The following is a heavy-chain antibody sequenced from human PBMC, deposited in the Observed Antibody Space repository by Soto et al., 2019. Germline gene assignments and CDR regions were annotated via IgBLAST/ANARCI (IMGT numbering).Heavy chain of an antibody. V-gene: IGHV4-4*07. CDR3: AGNIAAAGRRYYGMDV. J-gene: IGHJ6*02. CDR2: VYTSETT. CDR1: GGSMSGYY. Sequence: QVQLQESGPGLVKPSETLSLTCTVSGGSMSGYYWSWIRQSAGKGLEWIGRVYTSETTYYNPSLKSRVTMSLDTSKNQFSLNLSSLTAADTAVYYCAGNIAAAGRRYYGMDVWGQGTTVTVSS. D-gene: IGHD6-13*01.